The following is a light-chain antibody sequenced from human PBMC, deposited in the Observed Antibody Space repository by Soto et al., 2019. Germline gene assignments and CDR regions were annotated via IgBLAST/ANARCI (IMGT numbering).Light chain of an antibody. J-gene: IGKJ4*01. CDR3: QQCHKWPPFT. CDR1: QSVSSN. Sequence: EVGMTQSPATLSVSPGERATLSCRASQSVSSNLAWYQQKPGQTPRLLMYGASTRATGIPARFSGSGSGTEFTLTISSLQSEDFAVYYCQQCHKWPPFTFGGGTKVDIK. CDR2: GAS. V-gene: IGKV3-15*01.